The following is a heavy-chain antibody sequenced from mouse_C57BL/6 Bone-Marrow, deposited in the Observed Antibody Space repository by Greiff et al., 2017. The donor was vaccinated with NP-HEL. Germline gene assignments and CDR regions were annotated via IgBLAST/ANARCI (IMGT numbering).Heavy chain of an antibody. D-gene: IGHD1-1*01. V-gene: IGHV1-5*01. Sequence: VQLQQSGTVLARPGASVKMSCKTSGYTFTSYWMHWVKQRPGQGLEWIGAIYPGNSDTSYNQKFKGKAKLTAVTSASTAYMELSSLTNEDSAVYYCTRCIYYYGSTYWYFDVWGTGTTVTVSS. CDR3: TRCIYYYGSTYWYFDV. J-gene: IGHJ1*03. CDR1: GYTFTSYW. CDR2: IYPGNSDT.